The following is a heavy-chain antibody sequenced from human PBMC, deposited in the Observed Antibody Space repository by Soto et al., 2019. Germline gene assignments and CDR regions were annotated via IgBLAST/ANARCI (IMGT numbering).Heavy chain of an antibody. CDR3: ARETYYDILTGYSPFDY. CDR2: INAGNGNT. Sequence: ASVKVSCKASGYTFTSYAMHWVRQAPGQRLEWMGWINAGNGNTKYSQKFQGRVTITRDTSASTAYMELSSLRSEDTAVYYCARETYYDILTGYSPFDYWGQGTLVTVSS. CDR1: GYTFTSYA. D-gene: IGHD3-9*01. J-gene: IGHJ4*02. V-gene: IGHV1-3*01.